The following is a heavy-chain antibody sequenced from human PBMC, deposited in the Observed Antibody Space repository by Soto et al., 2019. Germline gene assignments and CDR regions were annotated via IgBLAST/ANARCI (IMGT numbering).Heavy chain of an antibody. CDR2: ISISSSYI. Sequence: GGSLRLSCAASGFTFSSYSMNWVRQAPGKGLEWVSSISISSSYIYYADSVKGRFTISRDNAKNSLYLQMNSLRAEDTAVYYCARTLYYYDSSGYRWGQGTLVTVSS. V-gene: IGHV3-21*01. CDR1: GFTFSSYS. J-gene: IGHJ4*02. D-gene: IGHD3-22*01. CDR3: ARTLYYYDSSGYR.